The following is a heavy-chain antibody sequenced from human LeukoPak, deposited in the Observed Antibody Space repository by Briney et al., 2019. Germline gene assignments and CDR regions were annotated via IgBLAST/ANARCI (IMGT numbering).Heavy chain of an antibody. CDR1: GGSVSSGSYY. Sequence: SETLSLTCIVSGGSVSSGSYYWSWIRQPPGKRLEWIGYIYYSGSTYYNPSLKSRVTISVDTSKNQFSLKLSSVTAADTAVYYCARDLLNEGNHLDYWGQGTLVTVSS. CDR3: ARDLLNEGNHLDY. CDR2: IYYSGST. V-gene: IGHV4-61*01. D-gene: IGHD4-23*01. J-gene: IGHJ4*02.